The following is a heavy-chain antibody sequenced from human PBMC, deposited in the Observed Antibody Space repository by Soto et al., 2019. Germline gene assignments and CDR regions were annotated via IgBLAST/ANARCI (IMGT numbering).Heavy chain of an antibody. CDR2: ISYDGSNK. V-gene: IGHV3-30-3*01. J-gene: IGHJ6*02. CDR3: ARVRDGTAPPVYYYYYYGMDV. D-gene: IGHD1-26*01. CDR1: GFTFSSYA. Sequence: PGGSLRLSCAASGFTFSSYAMHWVRQAPGKGLEWVAVISYDGSNKYYADSVEGRFTISRDNSKNTLYLQMNSLRAEDTAVYYCARVRDGTAPPVYYYYYYGMDVWGQGTTVTVSS.